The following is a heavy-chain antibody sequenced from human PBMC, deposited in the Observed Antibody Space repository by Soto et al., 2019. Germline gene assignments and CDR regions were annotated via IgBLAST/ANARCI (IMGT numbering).Heavy chain of an antibody. CDR1: GGSFSGYY. J-gene: IGHJ4*02. CDR3: ARGISGSYDY. V-gene: IGHV4-34*01. Sequence: SETLSLTCAVYGGSFSGYYWSWIRQPPGKGLEWMGEINHSGSTTYNPTLKSRVTISVDTSKNEFSRKLSSGTSADTDVYYFARGISGSYDYWGQGTLVTVSS. D-gene: IGHD1-26*01. CDR2: INHSGST.